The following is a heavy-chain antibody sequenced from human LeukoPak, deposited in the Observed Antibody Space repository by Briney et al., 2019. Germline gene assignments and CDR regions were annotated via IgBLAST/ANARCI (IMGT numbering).Heavy chain of an antibody. CDR1: GFTFSSYD. D-gene: IGHD5-18*01. Sequence: PGGSLRLSCAASGFTFSSYDMHWVRQATGKGLQWVSAIGTAGDPYYPGSVKGRFTISRENAKNSLYLQMNNLTAGDTAVYYCARAGRYSSGYKGAFDIWGQGTMVTVSS. CDR3: ARAGRYSSGYKGAFDI. J-gene: IGHJ3*02. V-gene: IGHV3-13*05. CDR2: IGTAGDP.